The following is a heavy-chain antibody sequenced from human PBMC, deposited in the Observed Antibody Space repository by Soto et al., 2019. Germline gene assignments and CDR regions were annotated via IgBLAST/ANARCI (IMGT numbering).Heavy chain of an antibody. Sequence: GGSLRLSCAASGFTFSSYAMSWVRQAPGKGLEWVSAISGSGGSTYYADSVKGRFTISRDNSENTLYLQMNSLRAEDTAVYYCAKVLQRYCSSTSCFNNPFDYWGQGTLVTVSS. CDR2: ISGSGGST. CDR3: AKVLQRYCSSTSCFNNPFDY. V-gene: IGHV3-23*01. CDR1: GFTFSSYA. D-gene: IGHD2-2*01. J-gene: IGHJ4*02.